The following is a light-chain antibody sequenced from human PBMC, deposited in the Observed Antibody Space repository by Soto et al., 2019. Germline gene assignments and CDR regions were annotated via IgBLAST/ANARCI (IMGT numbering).Light chain of an antibody. J-gene: IGKJ3*01. CDR1: QSVSGC. Sequence: EIVLTQSPATLSLSPGERATLSCRASQSVSGCLAWYQQKPGQAPRLLIYDASNRATGIPARFSGSGSGTEFTLTISSLQSEDFAVYYCQQYETWPPRFTFGPGTKVDLK. V-gene: IGKV3-11*01. CDR2: DAS. CDR3: QQYETWPPRFT.